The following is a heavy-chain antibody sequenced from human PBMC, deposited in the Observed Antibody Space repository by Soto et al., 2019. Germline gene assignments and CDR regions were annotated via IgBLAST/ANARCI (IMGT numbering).Heavy chain of an antibody. CDR2: ISRSGGGT. J-gene: IGHJ4*02. Sequence: EVQLLESGGGLVQPGGSLRLSCAASGFTFSTYAMSWVRQAPGKGLEWVSAISRSGGGTYYADSVKGRFTISRDNSKNTLYLQMNSLRAEDTAVYYCVKDRNEYSYEVFDFWGQGALVTVSS. CDR3: VKDRNEYSYEVFDF. V-gene: IGHV3-23*01. D-gene: IGHD5-18*01. CDR1: GFTFSTYA.